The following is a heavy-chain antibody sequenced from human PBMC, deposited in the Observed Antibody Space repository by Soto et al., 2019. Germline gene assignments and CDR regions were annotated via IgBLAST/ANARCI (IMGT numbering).Heavy chain of an antibody. J-gene: IGHJ3*02. Sequence: SVKVSCKASGGTFSSYAISWVRQAPGQGLEWMGGIIPIFGTANYAQKFQGRVTITADESTSTAYMELSSLRSEDTAVYYCARIAVAGTDAFDIWGQGTMVTVSS. CDR2: IIPIFGTA. CDR1: GGTFSSYA. D-gene: IGHD6-19*01. CDR3: ARIAVAGTDAFDI. V-gene: IGHV1-69*13.